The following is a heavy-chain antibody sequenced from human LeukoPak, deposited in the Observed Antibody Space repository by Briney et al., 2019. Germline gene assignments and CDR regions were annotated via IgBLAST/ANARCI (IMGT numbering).Heavy chain of an antibody. J-gene: IGHJ4*02. D-gene: IGHD5-12*01. V-gene: IGHV6-1*01. CDR1: GDSVSSNSAA. Sequence: SQTLSLTCAISGDSVSSNSAAWNWIRQSPSRGLEWLGRTYYRSKWYNDYAVSVKSRITINPDTSKNQFSLQLNSVTPENTAVYYCARCGYDFIADHGPFDYWGQGTLVTVSS. CDR2: TYYRSKWYN. CDR3: ARCGYDFIADHGPFDY.